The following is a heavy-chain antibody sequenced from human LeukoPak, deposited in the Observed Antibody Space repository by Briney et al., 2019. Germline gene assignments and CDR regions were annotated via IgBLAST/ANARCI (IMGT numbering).Heavy chain of an antibody. CDR1: GYTFTGYY. Sequence: ASVKVSCKASGYTFTGYYMHWVRQAPGQGLEWMGWMNPYSGGTNYAQKFQGRVTMTRDTSISTAYMELRRLSSDDTAIYYCARPNCNGGSCHDYFDYWGQGTLVSVSS. D-gene: IGHD2-15*01. CDR2: MNPYSGGT. J-gene: IGHJ4*02. CDR3: ARPNCNGGSCHDYFDY. V-gene: IGHV1-2*02.